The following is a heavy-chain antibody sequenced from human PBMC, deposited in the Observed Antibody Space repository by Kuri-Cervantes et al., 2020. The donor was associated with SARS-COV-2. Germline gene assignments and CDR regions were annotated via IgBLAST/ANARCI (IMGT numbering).Heavy chain of an antibody. D-gene: IGHD3-3*01. Sequence: GESLKISCAASGFTFSSYAMHWVRQAPGKGLEWVAVISYDGSNKYYADSVKGRFTISRDNSKNTLYLPMNSLRAEDTAVYYCARVEVTILSADYWGQGTLVTVSS. CDR1: GFTFSSYA. CDR2: ISYDGSNK. V-gene: IGHV3-30-3*01. J-gene: IGHJ4*02. CDR3: ARVEVTILSADY.